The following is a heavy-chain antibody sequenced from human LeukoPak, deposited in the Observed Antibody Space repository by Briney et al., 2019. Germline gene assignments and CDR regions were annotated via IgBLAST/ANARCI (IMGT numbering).Heavy chain of an antibody. CDR2: IIPIFGTA. D-gene: IGHD2-15*01. J-gene: IGHJ5*02. V-gene: IGHV1-69*06. CDR3: AKVVAAIPSDNWFDP. CDR1: GGTFSSYA. Sequence: GASVKVSCKASGGTFSSYAISWVGQAPGQGLEWMGGIIPIFGTANYAQKFQGRVTITADKSTSTAYMELGSLRSEDTAVYYCAKVVAAIPSDNWFDPWGQGTLVTVSS.